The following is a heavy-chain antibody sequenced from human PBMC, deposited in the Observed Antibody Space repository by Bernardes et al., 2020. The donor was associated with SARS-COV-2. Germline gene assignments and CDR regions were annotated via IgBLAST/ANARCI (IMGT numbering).Heavy chain of an antibody. CDR3: ARRPRGTPRNWFDP. D-gene: IGHD1-7*01. Sequence: SETLSLTCTVSGGSISSSSYYWGWIRQPPGKGLEWIGSIYYSGSTYYNPSIKSRVTISVDTSKNQFSLKLSSVTAADTAVYYCARRPRGTPRNWFDPWGQGTLVTVSS. CDR1: GGSISSSSYY. J-gene: IGHJ5*02. V-gene: IGHV4-39*01. CDR2: IYYSGST.